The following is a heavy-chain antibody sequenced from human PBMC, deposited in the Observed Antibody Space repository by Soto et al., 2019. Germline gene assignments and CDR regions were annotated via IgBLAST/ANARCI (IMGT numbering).Heavy chain of an antibody. D-gene: IGHD6-13*01. CDR2: IIPIFGTA. V-gene: IGHV1-69*12. CDR1: GGTFSSYA. J-gene: IGHJ4*02. CDR3: AQSLPYSSSSYYFDY. Sequence: QVQLVQSGAEVKKPGSSVKVSCKASGGTFSSYAISWVRQAPGQGLEWMGGIIPIFGTANYAQKFQGRVTIXXDXSXXTAYMELSSLRSEDTAVYYCAQSLPYSSSSYYFDYWGQGTLVTVSS.